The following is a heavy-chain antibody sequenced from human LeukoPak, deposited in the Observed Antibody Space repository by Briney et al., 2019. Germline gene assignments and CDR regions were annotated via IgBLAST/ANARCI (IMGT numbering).Heavy chain of an antibody. CDR2: IYSGGST. CDR3: ARDFYGDCPPFDAFDI. Sequence: GGSLRLSCAASGFTVSSNYMSWVRQAPGKGLEWVSVIYSGGSTYYADSVKGRFTISRDNSKNTLYLQMNSLRAVDTAVYYCARDFYGDCPPFDAFDIWGQETMVTVSS. CDR1: GFTVSSNY. J-gene: IGHJ3*02. D-gene: IGHD4-17*01. V-gene: IGHV3-66*01.